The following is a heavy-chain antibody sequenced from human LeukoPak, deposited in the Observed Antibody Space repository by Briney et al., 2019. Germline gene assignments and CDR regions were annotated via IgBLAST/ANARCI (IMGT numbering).Heavy chain of an antibody. V-gene: IGHV1-18*01. CDR1: GYTFTSYG. Sequence: ASVKVSCEASGYTFTSYGISWVRQAPGQGLEWMGWISAYNGNTNYAQKLQGRVTMTTDTSTSTVYMELSSLRSEDTAVYYCARDQSTVTTTRFDPWGQGTLVTVSS. CDR2: ISAYNGNT. CDR3: ARDQSTVTTTRFDP. J-gene: IGHJ5*02. D-gene: IGHD4-17*01.